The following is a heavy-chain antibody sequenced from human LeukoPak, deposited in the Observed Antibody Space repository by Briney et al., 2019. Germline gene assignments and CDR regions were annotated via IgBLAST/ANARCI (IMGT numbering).Heavy chain of an antibody. Sequence: SETLSVTCTVSGGSISSSSYYWGWIRQPPGKGLEWIGSIYYSGSTYYNPSLKSRVTISVDTSKNQFSLKLSSVTAADTAVYYCATVLNYYYGSGSYYPEGGYYYYGMDVWGQGTTVTVSS. V-gene: IGHV4-39*01. D-gene: IGHD3-10*01. J-gene: IGHJ6*02. CDR2: IYYSGST. CDR1: GGSISSSSYY. CDR3: ATVLNYYYGSGSYYPEGGYYYYGMDV.